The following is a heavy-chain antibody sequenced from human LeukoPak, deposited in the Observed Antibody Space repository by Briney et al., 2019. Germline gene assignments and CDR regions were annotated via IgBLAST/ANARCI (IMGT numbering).Heavy chain of an antibody. J-gene: IGHJ6*02. CDR1: GFTFSSYA. CDR3: AKADRTDIYYYYGMDV. D-gene: IGHD2-15*01. CDR2: ISGSGGST. V-gene: IGHV3-23*01. Sequence: GGSLRLSCATSGFTFSSYAMSWVRQAPGKGLEWVSAISGSGGSTYYADSVKGRFTISRDNSKNTLYLQMNSLRAEDTAVYYCAKADRTDIYYYYGMDVWGQGTTVTVSS.